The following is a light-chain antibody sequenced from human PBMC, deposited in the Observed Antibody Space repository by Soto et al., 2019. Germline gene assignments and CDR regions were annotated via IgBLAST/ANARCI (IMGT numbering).Light chain of an antibody. Sequence: AIQMTQSPSSLSASVGDRVTITCRASQAIRNDVAWYQQKAGKVPNLLIYAASHLQSGVPSRFSGSVFGTDFTLTISSLQPEDFATYYCLQDYNYPNTFGGGTKVEIK. CDR3: LQDYNYPNT. CDR2: AAS. J-gene: IGKJ4*01. CDR1: QAIRND. V-gene: IGKV1-6*02.